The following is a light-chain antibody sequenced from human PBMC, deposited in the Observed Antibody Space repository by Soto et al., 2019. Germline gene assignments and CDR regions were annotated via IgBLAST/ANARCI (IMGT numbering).Light chain of an antibody. CDR2: DAC. Sequence: ELTQSPATLSLSPGARGTLSFRASQSVTNNYLAWYQQKPGQAPRLLIYDACSRATGIPARFSGSGSGTDFTLTISRLEPEDFADYYCQQVAFSPRTFGQGTKVEIK. V-gene: IGKV3-20*01. CDR1: QSVTNNY. J-gene: IGKJ2*01. CDR3: QQVAFSPRT.